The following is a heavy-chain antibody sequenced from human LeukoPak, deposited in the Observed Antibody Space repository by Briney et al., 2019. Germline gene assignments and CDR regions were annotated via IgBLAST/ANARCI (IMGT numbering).Heavy chain of an antibody. CDR2: ISVYNGNT. V-gene: IGHV1-18*01. Sequence: ASVKVSCKTSGYIFTNYGIYWVRQAPGQXXEWMGWISVYNGNTDYAQKFQGRVTMATDTSTSTAYMTLRSLRSDDTAVYYCARGPPVKATGYFQHWGQGTLVTVSS. CDR3: ARGPPVKATGYFQH. J-gene: IGHJ1*01. CDR1: GYIFTNYG. D-gene: IGHD4-17*01.